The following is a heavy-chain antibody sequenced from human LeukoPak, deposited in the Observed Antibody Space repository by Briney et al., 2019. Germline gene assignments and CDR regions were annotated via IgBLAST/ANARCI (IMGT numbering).Heavy chain of an antibody. D-gene: IGHD5-12*01. Sequence: GGSLRLSCAASGFTLSTYYMNWVRQAPGKGLEWVSYISTSSTTTYNADSVEGRFTISRDNAKNSLYLQMNSLRAEDTAVYYCARAGSHRNSGYDYWGQGTLVTVSS. CDR3: ARAGSHRNSGYDY. CDR1: GFTLSTYY. CDR2: ISTSSTTT. V-gene: IGHV3-48*04. J-gene: IGHJ4*02.